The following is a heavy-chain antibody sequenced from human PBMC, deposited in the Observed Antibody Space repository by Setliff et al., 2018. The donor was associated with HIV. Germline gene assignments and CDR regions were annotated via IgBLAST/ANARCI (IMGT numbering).Heavy chain of an antibody. V-gene: IGHV4-38-2*01. J-gene: IGHJ3*02. D-gene: IGHD3-22*01. CDR2: IYHSGGT. Sequence: SETLSLTCAVSGYSLSSGYFWGWIRQPPGKGLEWIGSIYHSGGTYYNPSLTSRVTISVDTSKNQFSLKLSSVTAADTAVYYCASTSRRLGDSSGNEGAFDIGGQGTMVTVS. CDR1: GYSLSSGYF. CDR3: ASTSRRLGDSSGNEGAFDI.